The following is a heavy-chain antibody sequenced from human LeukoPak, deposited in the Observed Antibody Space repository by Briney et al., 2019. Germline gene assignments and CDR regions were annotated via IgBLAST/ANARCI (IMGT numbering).Heavy chain of an antibody. CDR3: ATSSGNYYY. CDR2: IFYSGST. CDR1: SGSISTSNYY. V-gene: IGHV4-39*01. Sequence: SETLSLTCTVSSGSISTSNYYWGWVRQPPGKALEWIGNIFYSGSTYYSPSLKSRVTISLDTSRNQFSLELSSVPAADTAVYYCATSSGNYYYWGQGTLVTVSS. D-gene: IGHD1-26*01. J-gene: IGHJ4*02.